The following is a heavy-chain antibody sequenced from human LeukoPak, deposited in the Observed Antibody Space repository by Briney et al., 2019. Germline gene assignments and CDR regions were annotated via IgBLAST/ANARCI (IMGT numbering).Heavy chain of an antibody. V-gene: IGHV3-23*01. CDR3: AKDLNYYDSSGYYA. J-gene: IGHJ5*02. CDR1: GFTFSSYA. D-gene: IGHD3-22*01. CDR2: ISGSGGST. Sequence: HPRGSLRLSCAASGFTFSSYAMSWVRQAPGKGLEWVSAISGSGGSTYYADSVKGRFTISRDNSKNTLYLQMNSLRAEDTAVYYCAKDLNYYDSSGYYAWGQGTLVTVSS.